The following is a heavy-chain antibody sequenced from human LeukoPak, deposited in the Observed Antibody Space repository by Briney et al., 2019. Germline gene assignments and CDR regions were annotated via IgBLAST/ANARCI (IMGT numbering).Heavy chain of an antibody. Sequence: SETLSLTCTVSGGSISSYYWSWIRQPAGKGLEWIGRIYSSGSTNYNPSLKSRVSMSVDTSKNQFSLKLSSVTAADTAVYYCARGSGRPHYFDYWGQGTLSPSPQ. CDR3: ARGSGRPHYFDY. CDR1: GGSISSYY. V-gene: IGHV4-4*07. CDR2: IYSSGST. D-gene: IGHD2-15*01. J-gene: IGHJ4*02.